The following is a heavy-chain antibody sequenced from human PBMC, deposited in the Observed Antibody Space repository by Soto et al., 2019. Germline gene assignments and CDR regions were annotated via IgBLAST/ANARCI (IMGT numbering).Heavy chain of an antibody. CDR3: ARDQKTYYYGSGSYYYYYGMEV. Sequence: SSEALSLTCPFPYGSISSYYLSLMLHHPLKVLEFIGYIYYSGSTNYNPSLKSRVTISVDTSKNQFSLKLSSVTAADTAVYYCARDQKTYYYGSGSYYYYYGMEVWGQGTTVTVSS. V-gene: IGHV4-59*01. J-gene: IGHJ6*02. D-gene: IGHD3-10*01. CDR1: YGSISSYY. CDR2: IYYSGST.